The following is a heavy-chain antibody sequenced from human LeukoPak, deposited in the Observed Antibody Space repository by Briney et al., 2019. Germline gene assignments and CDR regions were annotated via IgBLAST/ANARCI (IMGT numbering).Heavy chain of an antibody. V-gene: IGHV4-39*01. Sequence: SETLSLTCTVSGGSISSSSYYWGWIRQPPGKGLEWSGSIYYSGSTYYNPSLKSRVTISVDTSKNQFSLKLSSVTAADTAVYYCARLSIAAGHDSWGQGTLVTVSS. CDR3: ARLSIAAGHDS. CDR1: GGSISSSSYY. CDR2: IYYSGST. J-gene: IGHJ4*02. D-gene: IGHD6-25*01.